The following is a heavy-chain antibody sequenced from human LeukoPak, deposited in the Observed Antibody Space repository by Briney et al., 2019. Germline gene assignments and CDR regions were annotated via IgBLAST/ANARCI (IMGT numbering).Heavy chain of an antibody. D-gene: IGHD3-9*01. CDR2: IIPIFGTA. CDR1: GGTFSSYA. CDR3: ARAGATYYDILTGYYKPFDY. J-gene: IGHJ4*02. V-gene: IGHV1-69*01. Sequence: SVKVSCKASGGTFSSYAISWVRQAPGQGLEWMGGIIPIFGTANYAQKFQGRVTITADESTSTAYMELSSLRPEDTAVYYCARAGATYYDILTGYYKPFDYWGQGTLVTVSS.